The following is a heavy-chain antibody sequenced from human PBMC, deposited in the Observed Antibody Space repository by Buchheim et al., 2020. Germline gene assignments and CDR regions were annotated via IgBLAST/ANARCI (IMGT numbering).Heavy chain of an antibody. CDR2: INHSGST. J-gene: IGHJ4*02. V-gene: IGHV4-34*01. D-gene: IGHD4-11*01. CDR1: GGSFSGYY. CDR3: ASLNRAVTDGTSQSIAGVRNSFDY. Sequence: QVQLQQWGAGLLKPSETLSLTCAVYGGSFSGYYWSWIRQPPGKGLEWIGEINHSGSTNYNPSLKSRVTISVDTSKNQFSLKLSSVTAADTAVYYCASLNRAVTDGTSQSIAGVRNSFDYWGQGTL.